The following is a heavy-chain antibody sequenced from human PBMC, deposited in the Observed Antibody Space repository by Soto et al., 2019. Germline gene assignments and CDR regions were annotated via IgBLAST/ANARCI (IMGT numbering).Heavy chain of an antibody. V-gene: IGHV1-46*03. D-gene: IGHD2-15*01. CDR3: TRVYCSGGGCYSIDY. CDR1: GYTFTSYY. Sequence: QVQLVQSGAEVKKPGASVKVSCKASGYTFTSYYMHWVRQAPGQGLEWMGIINPSGGSTTYAQKFQGKVIMTSDTSTSTVHMELRSLRSEDTDVYYCTRVYCSGGGCYSIDYWGQGTLVTVSS. J-gene: IGHJ4*02. CDR2: INPSGGST.